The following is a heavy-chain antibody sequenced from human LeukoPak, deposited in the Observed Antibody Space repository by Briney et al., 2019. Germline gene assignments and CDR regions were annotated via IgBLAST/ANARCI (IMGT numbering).Heavy chain of an antibody. V-gene: IGHV4-34*01. CDR3: AREGFYVWGSYRPRDNAFDI. D-gene: IGHD3-16*02. J-gene: IGHJ3*02. Sequence: PSETLSLTCTVSGGSISSYYWSWIRQPPGKGLEWIGEINHSGSTNYNPSLKSRVTISVDTSKNQFSLKLSSVTAADTAVYYCAREGFYVWGSYRPRDNAFDIWGQGTMVTVSS. CDR1: GGSISSYY. CDR2: INHSGST.